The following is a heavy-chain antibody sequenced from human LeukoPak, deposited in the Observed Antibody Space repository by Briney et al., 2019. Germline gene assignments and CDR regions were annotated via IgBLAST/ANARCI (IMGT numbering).Heavy chain of an antibody. Sequence: PSETLSLTCTVSGTSITNYYWAWIRQTPGEGLEWIGYIYPDGSTKYNPSLKSRGAISVDTSNNQFSLKVTSMTAADTAVYYCARQDYWGWFAPWGQGTLVIVSS. J-gene: IGHJ5*02. CDR1: GTSITNYY. CDR2: IYPDGST. V-gene: IGHV4-4*09. D-gene: IGHD3-16*01. CDR3: ARQDYWGWFAP.